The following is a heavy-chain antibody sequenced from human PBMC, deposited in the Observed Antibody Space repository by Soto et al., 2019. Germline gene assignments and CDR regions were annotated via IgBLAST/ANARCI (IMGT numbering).Heavy chain of an antibody. D-gene: IGHD6-13*01. CDR3: ARKGAAASYAHYYMDV. Sequence: SETLSLTCTVSGGSINYYYWNWIRQPPGKGLEWIGYVSYSGSTNYNPSLESRVTISVDTSRNRFSLNLTSATAADTAVYYCARKGAAASYAHYYMDVWGRGTAVTVSS. V-gene: IGHV4-59*01. J-gene: IGHJ6*03. CDR2: VSYSGST. CDR1: GGSINYYY.